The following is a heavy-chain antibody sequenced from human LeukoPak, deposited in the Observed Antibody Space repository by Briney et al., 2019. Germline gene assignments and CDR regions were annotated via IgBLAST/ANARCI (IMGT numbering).Heavy chain of an antibody. CDR3: ARVRGAYYYYYMDV. D-gene: IGHD3-10*01. CDR2: IYTSGST. CDR1: GGSISSGSYY. Sequence: SQTLSLTCTVSGGSISSGSYYWSWIRQPAGKGLEWIGRIYTSGSTNYNPSHKSRVTISVDTSKNQFSLKLSSVTAADTAAYYCARVRGAYYYYYMDVWGKGTTVTVSS. J-gene: IGHJ6*03. V-gene: IGHV4-61*02.